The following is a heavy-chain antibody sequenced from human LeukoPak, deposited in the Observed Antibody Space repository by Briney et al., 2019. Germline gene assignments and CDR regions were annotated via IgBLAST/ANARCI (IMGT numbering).Heavy chain of an antibody. CDR1: GGTFNSYA. CDR3: ARGVGYYDSSGYYYGWYFDY. CDR2: IIPIFGTA. Sequence: SVKVSCKACGGTFNSYAISWVRQAPGQGLEGMGRIIPIFGTANYAQKFQGTVTITTDESTSTAYMELSSLRSEDTAVYYCARGVGYYDSSGYYYGWYFDYWGQGTLVTVSS. V-gene: IGHV1-69*05. J-gene: IGHJ4*02. D-gene: IGHD3-22*01.